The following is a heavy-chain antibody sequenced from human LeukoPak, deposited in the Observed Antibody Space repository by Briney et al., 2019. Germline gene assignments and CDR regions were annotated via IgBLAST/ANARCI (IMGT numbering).Heavy chain of an antibody. J-gene: IGHJ3*02. D-gene: IGHD4-11*01. CDR1: GFTFSSYG. CDR3: AREMTTPDDAFDI. Sequence: PGGSLRLSCAASGFTFSSYGMHWVRQAPGKGLDWVAFIRYDGRNKYYADSVKGRFTISRDNSKNTLYLQMNSLRAEDTAVYYCAREMTTPDDAFDIWGQGTMVTVSS. V-gene: IGHV3-30*02. CDR2: IRYDGRNK.